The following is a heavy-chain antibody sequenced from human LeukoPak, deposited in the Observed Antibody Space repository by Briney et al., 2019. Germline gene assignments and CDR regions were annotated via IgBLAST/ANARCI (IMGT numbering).Heavy chain of an antibody. J-gene: IGHJ3*02. CDR3: ARACYEGSGFDAFDI. Sequence: PSETLSLTCAVYGGSFSGYYWSWIRPPPGKGLEGRGEINHSGSTNYHPPLKSRVTISVHTSKNQFSLKLSSVTAAHTAVYYCARACYEGSGFDAFDIWGQGTMVTVSS. V-gene: IGHV4-34*01. D-gene: IGHD3-22*01. CDR2: INHSGST. CDR1: GGSFSGYY.